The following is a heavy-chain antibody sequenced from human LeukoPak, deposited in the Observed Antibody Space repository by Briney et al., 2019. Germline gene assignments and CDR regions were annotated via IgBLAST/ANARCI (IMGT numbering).Heavy chain of an antibody. CDR2: IWYDGSNK. J-gene: IGHJ4*02. V-gene: IGHV3-33*01. CDR1: GFTFSSYG. D-gene: IGHD3-3*01. Sequence: PGGSLRLSCAASGFTFSSYGMHWVRQAPGKGLEWVAVIWYDGSNKYYADSVKGRFTISRDNSKNTLYLEMKSLKTEDTGVYYCTTGGGVLRFLGGQGTLVTVSS. CDR3: TTGGGVLRFL.